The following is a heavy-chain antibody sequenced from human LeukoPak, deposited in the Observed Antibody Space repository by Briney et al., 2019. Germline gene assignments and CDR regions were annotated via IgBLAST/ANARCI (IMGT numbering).Heavy chain of an antibody. CDR1: GFTFSSCG. V-gene: IGHV3-30*03. Sequence: GRSLRLSCAASGFTFSSCGMHWVRQAPGKGLEWVAVISYDGSNKYYADSVKGRFTISRDNSKNTLDLQMNSLRIEDTAVYYCARDISGYYYDNSLDYWGQGILVIVSS. D-gene: IGHD3-22*01. CDR2: ISYDGSNK. J-gene: IGHJ4*02. CDR3: ARDISGYYYDNSLDY.